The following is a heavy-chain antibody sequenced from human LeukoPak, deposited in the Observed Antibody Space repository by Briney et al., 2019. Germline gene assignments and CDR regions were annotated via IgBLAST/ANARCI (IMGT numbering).Heavy chain of an antibody. CDR3: ARDYFNCSSTSCQSYYYYYYMDV. CDR1: GFTFSSYW. Sequence: GGSLRLSCAASGFTFSSYWMHWVRHAPGKGLVWVSRINSDGSSTSYADSVKGRFTISRDNAKNTLYPQMNSLRAEDTAVYYCARDYFNCSSTSCQSYYYYYYMDVWGKGTTVTVSS. V-gene: IGHV3-74*01. D-gene: IGHD2-2*01. J-gene: IGHJ6*03. CDR2: INSDGSST.